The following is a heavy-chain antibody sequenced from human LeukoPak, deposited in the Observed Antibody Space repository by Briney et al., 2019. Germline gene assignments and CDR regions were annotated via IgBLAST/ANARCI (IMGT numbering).Heavy chain of an antibody. CDR2: FDPEDGET. D-gene: IGHD6-13*01. V-gene: IGHV1-24*01. CDR1: GYTLTELS. Sequence: ASVKVSCKVSGYTLTELSMHWVRQAPGKGLEWMGGFDPEDGETIYAQKFQGRVTMTEDTSTDTAYMELSSLRSEDTAVYYCATEHQTLFVSGNPPRSWYGYFDYWGQGTLVTVSS. CDR3: ATEHQTLFVSGNPPRSWYGYFDY. J-gene: IGHJ4*02.